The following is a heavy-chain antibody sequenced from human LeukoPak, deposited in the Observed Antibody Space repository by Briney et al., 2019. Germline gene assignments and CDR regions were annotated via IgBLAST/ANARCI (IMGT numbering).Heavy chain of an antibody. V-gene: IGHV3-7*01. CDR2: INQDGSEK. CDR1: GFIFSNAW. Sequence: GGSLRLSCAASGFIFSNAWMSWVRQAPGQGLEWVANINQDGSEKYYLDSARGRFTISRDNARNSLYLQVNSLRAEDTAVYYCARGGTSGYSSTRHFWGGNYYFDYWGQGSLVTVSS. CDR3: ARGGTSGYSSTRHFWGGNYYFDY. D-gene: IGHD2-2*01. J-gene: IGHJ4*02.